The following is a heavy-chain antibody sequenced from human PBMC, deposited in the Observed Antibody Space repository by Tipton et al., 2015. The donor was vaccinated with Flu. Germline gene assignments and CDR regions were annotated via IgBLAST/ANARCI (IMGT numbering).Heavy chain of an antibody. CDR3: ARSSSGLGRCDS. Sequence: LRLSCIVSGGSIISSSYYWDWIRQPPGKGLEWIGSIYYSGSTYYNPSLKSRVTISVDTSKNQFSLKVRSVTAADTAVYYCARSSSGLGRCDSWGQGTLATVSS. D-gene: IGHD6-19*01. V-gene: IGHV4-39*07. CDR1: GGSIISSSYY. CDR2: IYYSGST. J-gene: IGHJ4*02.